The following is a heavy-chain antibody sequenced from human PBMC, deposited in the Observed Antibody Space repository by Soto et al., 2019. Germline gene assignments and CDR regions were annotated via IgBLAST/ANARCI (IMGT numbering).Heavy chain of an antibody. D-gene: IGHD3-3*01. CDR3: ARGERFLEWLPYYYYGMDV. V-gene: IGHV1-8*01. Sequence: QVQLVQSGAEVKKPGASVKVSCKASGYTFTSYDINWVRQATGQGLEWMGWMNPNSGNTGYAQKFQVRVTMTRNTSISTAYMELSSLRSEDTAVYYCARGERFLEWLPYYYYGMDVWGQGTTVTVSS. CDR2: MNPNSGNT. CDR1: GYTFTSYD. J-gene: IGHJ6*02.